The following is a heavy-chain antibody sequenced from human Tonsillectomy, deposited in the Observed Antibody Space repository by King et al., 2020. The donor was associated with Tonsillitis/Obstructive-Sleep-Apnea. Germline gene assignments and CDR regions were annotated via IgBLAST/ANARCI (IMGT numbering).Heavy chain of an antibody. D-gene: IGHD3-22*01. Sequence: VQLQESGPGLVKPSETLSLTCTVSGGSISSYYWSWIRQPPGKGLEWIGYIYYSGSTNYNPSLKSRVTISVDTSKNQFSLKLSSVTAADTAVYYCARLITMIEPDAFDIWGQGTMVTVSS. CDR3: ARLITMIEPDAFDI. J-gene: IGHJ3*02. CDR2: IYYSGST. CDR1: GGSISSYY. V-gene: IGHV4-59*01.